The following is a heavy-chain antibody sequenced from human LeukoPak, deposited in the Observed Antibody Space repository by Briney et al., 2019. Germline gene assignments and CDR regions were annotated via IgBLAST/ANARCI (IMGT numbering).Heavy chain of an antibody. CDR1: GFTFSNYA. CDR2: IRGSDSGT. CDR3: AKARFPKGYDSSGGFDY. D-gene: IGHD3-22*01. J-gene: IGHJ4*02. Sequence: GAFLRLSCAASGFTFSNYAMTWVRQAPGKGLEWVSLIRGSDSGTYHADSVKGRFTISRDNSKNTLYLQMDSLRAEDTAVYYCAKARFPKGYDSSGGFDYWGQGTLVTVSS. V-gene: IGHV3-23*01.